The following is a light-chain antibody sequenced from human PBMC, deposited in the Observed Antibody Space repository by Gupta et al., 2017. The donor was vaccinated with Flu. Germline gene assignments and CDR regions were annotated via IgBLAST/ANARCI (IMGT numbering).Light chain of an antibody. CDR1: ALPNQY. CDR2: KDT. Sequence: SYELTQPPSMSESPGQTAGITCSGDALPNQYSYWYQQKTGQAPVLLIYKDTERPSGIPERFSGSSSGTTVTLTISGVQAEDEADYYCQSADSTAWVFGGGTKLTVL. J-gene: IGLJ3*02. CDR3: QSADSTAWV. V-gene: IGLV3-25*03.